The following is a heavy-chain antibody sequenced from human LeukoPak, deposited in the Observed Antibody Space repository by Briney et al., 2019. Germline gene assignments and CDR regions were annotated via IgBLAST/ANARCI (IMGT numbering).Heavy chain of an antibody. J-gene: IGHJ5*02. Sequence: VASVKVSCEASGYTFNTYGISWVRQAPGQGLEWMGWINAYNGDTNHAQKFQGRVTMTTDTSTTTAYMELGSLRSDDTAVYYCARDGSGHWFDPWGQGTLVTVSS. D-gene: IGHD6-25*01. CDR2: INAYNGDT. CDR3: ARDGSGHWFDP. CDR1: GYTFNTYG. V-gene: IGHV1-18*04.